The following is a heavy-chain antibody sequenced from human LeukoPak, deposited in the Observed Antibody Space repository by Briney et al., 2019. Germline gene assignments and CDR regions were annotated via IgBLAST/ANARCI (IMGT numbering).Heavy chain of an antibody. CDR1: GGTFSSYA. V-gene: IGHV1-69*13. D-gene: IGHD1-7*01. CDR2: IIPIFGTA. CDR3: ARGPSLTGTTHPHY. J-gene: IGHJ4*02. Sequence: ASVKVSCKASGGTFSSYAISWVRQAPGQGLEWMGGIIPIFGTANYAQKFQGRVTITADESTSTAYMELSSLRSEDTAVYYCARGPSLTGTTHPHYGGQGTLVTVSS.